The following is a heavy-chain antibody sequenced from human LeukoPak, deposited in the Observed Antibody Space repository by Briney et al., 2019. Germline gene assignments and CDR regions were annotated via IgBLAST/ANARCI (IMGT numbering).Heavy chain of an antibody. D-gene: IGHD6-13*01. CDR1: GFTFDDYA. CDR3: AKVMRYSLGAAFDI. J-gene: IGHJ3*02. CDR2: ISWNSGSI. V-gene: IGHV3-9*01. Sequence: PGRSLRLSCAASGFTFDDYATHWVRQAPGKGLEWVSSISWNSGSIGYADSVKGRFTISRDNAKNSLYLQMNSLRAEDTALYYCAKVMRYSLGAAFDIWGQGTMVTVSS.